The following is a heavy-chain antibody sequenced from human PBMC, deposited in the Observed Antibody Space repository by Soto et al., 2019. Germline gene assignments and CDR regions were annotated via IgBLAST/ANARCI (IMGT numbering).Heavy chain of an antibody. CDR3: ARDLPVAGFFDY. CDR2: IYSGGST. V-gene: IGHV3-66*01. CDR1: GFTVSSNY. J-gene: IGHJ4*02. Sequence: GGSLRLSCAASGFTVSSNYMSWVRQAPGKGLEWVSVIYSGGSTYYADSVKGRFTISRDNSKNTLYLQMNSLRAEDTAVYYCARDLPVAGFFDYWGQGTLVTVSS. D-gene: IGHD6-19*01.